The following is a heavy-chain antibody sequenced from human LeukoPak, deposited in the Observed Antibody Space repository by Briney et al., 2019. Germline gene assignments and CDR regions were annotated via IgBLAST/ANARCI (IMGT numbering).Heavy chain of an antibody. CDR1: GYSFTNYG. D-gene: IGHD2-2*02. CDR2: ITAYSGDT. Sequence: ASVKVSCKASGYSFTNYGIHWVRQAPGQGLEWVAWITAYSGDTKYADNLQDRVTLTTDTSTNTAYMELRSLTSDDTAVYFCARDQGYCSSNSCHNVYWGQGTLVTVSS. V-gene: IGHV1-18*01. J-gene: IGHJ4*02. CDR3: ARDQGYCSSNSCHNVY.